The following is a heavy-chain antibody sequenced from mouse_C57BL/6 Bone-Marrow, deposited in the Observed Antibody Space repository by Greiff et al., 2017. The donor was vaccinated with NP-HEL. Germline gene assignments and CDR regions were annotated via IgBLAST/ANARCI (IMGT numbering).Heavy chain of an antibody. D-gene: IGHD1-1*01. CDR1: GYTFTDHT. Sequence: VQLQQSDAELVKPGASVKISCKVSGYTFTDHTIHWIKQRPEQGLEWIGYIYPRDGSTKYNEKFKGKATLTADKSSSTAYMQLNSLTSEDSAVYFCARDPHYYGSSYWYFDVWGTGTTVTVSS. V-gene: IGHV1-78*01. CDR2: IYPRDGST. J-gene: IGHJ1*03. CDR3: ARDPHYYGSSYWYFDV.